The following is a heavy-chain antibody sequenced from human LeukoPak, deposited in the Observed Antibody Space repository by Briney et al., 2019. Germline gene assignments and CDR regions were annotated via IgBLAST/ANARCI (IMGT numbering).Heavy chain of an antibody. CDR1: GFTFSSYE. CDR2: IGNTGRTI. J-gene: IGHJ4*02. CDR3: VRGDRYFFDF. V-gene: IGHV3-48*03. Sequence: GGSLRLSRAASGFTFSSYEMNWVRQAPGRGLEWVSYIGNTGRTIYYTDSVKGRFTISRDNAKNSLYLQMNSLRAEDTAIYYCVRGDRYFFDFWGQGTLVTVSS.